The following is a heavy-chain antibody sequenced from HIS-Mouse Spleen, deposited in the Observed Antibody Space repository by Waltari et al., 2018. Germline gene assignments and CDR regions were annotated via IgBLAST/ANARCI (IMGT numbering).Heavy chain of an antibody. V-gene: IGHV4-59*01. CDR2: IYYSGST. J-gene: IGHJ3*02. CDR3: AREFIGDRDDAFDI. CDR1: GGSISSYY. Sequence: QVQLQESGPGLVKPSETLSLTCTVSGGSISSYYWSWIRQPPGKGLEWIGYIYYSGSTNYNPSIKSRVTISVDTSKNQFSLKLSSVTAADTAVYYCAREFIGDRDDAFDIWGQGTMVTVSS. D-gene: IGHD2-15*01.